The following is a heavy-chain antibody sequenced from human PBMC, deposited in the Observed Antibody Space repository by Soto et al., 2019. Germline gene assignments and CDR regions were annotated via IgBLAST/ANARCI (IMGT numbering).Heavy chain of an antibody. CDR2: MNPNSGNP. V-gene: IGHV1-8*01. CDR1: GYTFTSYD. D-gene: IGHD6-13*01. Sequence: QVQLVQSGAEVKKPGASVKVSCKASGYTFTSYDSNWVRQATGHGLEWMGWMNPNSGNPGYAQKFQGRVTMTRNTSISTAYMELSSLRSEDTAVYYCASSKRGLSSSWQSNDYWGQGTLVTVSS. J-gene: IGHJ4*02. CDR3: ASSKRGLSSSWQSNDY.